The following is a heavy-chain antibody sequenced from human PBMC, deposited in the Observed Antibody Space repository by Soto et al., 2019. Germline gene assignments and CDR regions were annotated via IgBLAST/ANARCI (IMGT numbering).Heavy chain of an antibody. J-gene: IGHJ3*02. CDR3: ARGYCSGGTCDNAFDI. CDR2: IIPILGIV. D-gene: IGHD2-15*01. V-gene: IGHV1-69*02. CDR1: GGTFGDYS. Sequence: QVQLVQSRAEVKKPGSSVKVSCKTSGGTFGDYSISWVRQAPGQGLEWMGRIIPILGIVNNAQNLQGRVTITADKSTRTASMELSSLRSEDTAVYYCARGYCSGGTCDNAFDIWGQGTMVTVSS.